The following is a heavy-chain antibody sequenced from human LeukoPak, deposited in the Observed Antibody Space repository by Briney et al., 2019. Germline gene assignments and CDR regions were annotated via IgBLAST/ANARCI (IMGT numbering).Heavy chain of an antibody. V-gene: IGHV4-59*01. CDR2: VYYTGST. J-gene: IGHJ3*02. Sequence: SETLSLTCTISGGSISTYYWSWIRQPPGKGLEWIGYVYYTGSTNYNPSLKSRVTISVDTSRNQFSLKLSSVTAADTAIYYCARDDRGTSRLDAFDIWGQGTVVTVSS. CDR3: ARDDRGTSRLDAFDI. D-gene: IGHD1-1*01. CDR1: GGSISTYY.